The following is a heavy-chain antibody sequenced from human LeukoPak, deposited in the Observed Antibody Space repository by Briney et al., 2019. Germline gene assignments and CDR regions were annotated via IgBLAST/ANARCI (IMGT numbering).Heavy chain of an antibody. CDR3: ASPWDALTGARFDY. CDR2: ISSASTNT. D-gene: IGHD7-27*01. J-gene: IGHJ4*02. CDR1: GFTFTSYW. V-gene: IGHV3-21*01. Sequence: PGGSLRLSCAASGFTFTSYWMTWVRQAPGKGLEWVSSISSASTNTRYADSVKGRFSISRDNAKNSLYLQMNSLRVEDTGVYYCASPWDALTGARFDYWGQGTLVTVSS.